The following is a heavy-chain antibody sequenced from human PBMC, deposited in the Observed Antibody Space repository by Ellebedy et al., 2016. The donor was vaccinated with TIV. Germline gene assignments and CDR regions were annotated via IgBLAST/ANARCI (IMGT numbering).Heavy chain of an antibody. CDR2: IDPAGSET. Sequence: PGGSLRLSCVASGFTFSSYAMCWVRQAPGKGLEWVANIDPAGSETNYVDSVKGRFTMSRDNAKSSLFLQMSSLRPDDTAVYYCVRGGGSGNHFEFWGQGTLVAVSS. D-gene: IGHD6-19*01. CDR3: VRGGGSGNHFEF. V-gene: IGHV3-7*01. CDR1: GFTFSSYA. J-gene: IGHJ4*02.